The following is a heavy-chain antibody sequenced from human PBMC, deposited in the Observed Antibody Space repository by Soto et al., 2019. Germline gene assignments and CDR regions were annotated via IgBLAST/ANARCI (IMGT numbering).Heavy chain of an antibody. D-gene: IGHD5-18*01. Sequence: PWGTLRLSCAASGFMFSANWMTWGRLAPAKGKERVANIHGYGGKIYYVDSVKGRFTISRDNAKRSLYLQMNSLRAEDKAVYYCARDFYGGYTYGPGDYWGQGALVTVSS. CDR3: ARDFYGGYTYGPGDY. V-gene: IGHV3-7*01. CDR2: IHGYGGKI. J-gene: IGHJ4*02. CDR1: GFMFSANW.